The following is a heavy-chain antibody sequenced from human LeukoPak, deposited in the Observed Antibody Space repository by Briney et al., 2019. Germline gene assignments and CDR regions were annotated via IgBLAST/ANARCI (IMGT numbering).Heavy chain of an antibody. CDR1: GFTVSSNY. D-gene: IGHD4-23*01. J-gene: IGHJ4*02. Sequence: GGSLRLSCAASGFTVSSNYMSWVRQAPGKGLEWVSVIYSGGSTYYADSVKGRFTTPRDNSKNTLYLQMNSLRAEDTAVYYCAREGDYGGNSLGYWDQGTLVTVSS. CDR2: IYSGGST. CDR3: AREGDYGGNSLGY. V-gene: IGHV3-53*01.